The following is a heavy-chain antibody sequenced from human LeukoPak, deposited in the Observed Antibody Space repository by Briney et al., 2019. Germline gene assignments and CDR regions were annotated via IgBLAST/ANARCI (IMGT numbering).Heavy chain of an antibody. CDR2: IRYDGSNK. J-gene: IGHJ4*02. CDR1: VFTFSGYG. CDR3: AKIAEAAAANY. Sequence: GWALRLSCAACVFTFSGYGMHWVRQAPGKGLEGVAFIRYDGSNKYYADSVTGRFTISRDNSKNTLYLQMNSLRAEDTAVYYCAKIAEAAAANYWGQGTLVTVSS. V-gene: IGHV3-30*02. D-gene: IGHD6-13*01.